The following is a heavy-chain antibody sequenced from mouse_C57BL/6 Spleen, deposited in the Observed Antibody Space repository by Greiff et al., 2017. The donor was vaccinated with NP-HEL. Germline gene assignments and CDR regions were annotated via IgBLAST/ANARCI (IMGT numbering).Heavy chain of an antibody. V-gene: IGHV1-85*01. J-gene: IGHJ1*03. Sequence: VQLQESGPELVKPGASVKLSCKASGYTFTSYDINWVKQRPGQGLEWIGWIYPRDGSTKYNEKFKGKATLTVDTSSSTAYMELHSLTSEDSAVYFCAREGDYYGNYVGYFDVWGTGTTVTVSS. D-gene: IGHD2-1*01. CDR2: IYPRDGST. CDR1: GYTFTSYD. CDR3: AREGDYYGNYVGYFDV.